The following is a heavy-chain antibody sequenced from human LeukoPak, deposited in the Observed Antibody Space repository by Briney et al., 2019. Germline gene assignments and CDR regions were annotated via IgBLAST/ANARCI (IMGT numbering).Heavy chain of an antibody. CDR1: GFTFSSYG. CDR3: ARYHRRNRPAYCGGDCYSFDY. Sequence: GGSLRLSCAASGFTFSSYGMNWVRQAPGKGLEWVSSISSSSSYIYYADSVKGRFTISRDNAKNSLYLQMNSLRAEDTAVYYWARYHRRNRPAYCGGDCYSFDYWGQGTLVTVSS. CDR2: ISSSSSYI. V-gene: IGHV3-21*01. J-gene: IGHJ4*02. D-gene: IGHD2-21*02.